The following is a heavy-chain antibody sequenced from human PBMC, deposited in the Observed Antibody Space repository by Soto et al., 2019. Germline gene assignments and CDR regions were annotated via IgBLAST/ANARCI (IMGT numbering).Heavy chain of an antibody. Sequence: SVKVSCKASGGTFSSYTISWVRQAPGQGLEWMGGIIPIFGTANYAQKFQGRVTITADESTSTAYMELSSLRSEDTAVYYCARPQQMYYDFWSGFSAGMDVWGQGTTVTVSS. CDR1: GGTFSSYT. J-gene: IGHJ6*02. D-gene: IGHD3-3*01. CDR3: ARPQQMYYDFWSGFSAGMDV. CDR2: IIPIFGTA. V-gene: IGHV1-69*13.